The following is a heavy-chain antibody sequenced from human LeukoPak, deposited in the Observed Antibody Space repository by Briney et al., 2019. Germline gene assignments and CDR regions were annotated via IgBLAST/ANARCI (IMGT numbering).Heavy chain of an antibody. V-gene: IGHV3-23*01. CDR2: ISGSGGST. Sequence: GGSLRLSCAASGFTFSSYAMSWVRQAPGKGLEWVSAISGSGGSTYYADSVKGRFTISRDNSKNTLYLQMNSLRAEDTAVYYCAKPGRGDYVWGSYRQVQVDYCGQGTLVTVSS. J-gene: IGHJ4*02. D-gene: IGHD3-16*02. CDR3: AKPGRGDYVWGSYRQVQVDY. CDR1: GFTFSSYA.